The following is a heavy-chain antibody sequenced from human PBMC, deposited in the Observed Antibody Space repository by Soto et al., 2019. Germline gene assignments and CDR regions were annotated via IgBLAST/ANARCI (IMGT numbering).Heavy chain of an antibody. J-gene: IGHJ4*02. Sequence: AASVKVSCKSSGGTFSSFINYPINWVRQAPGQGLEWMGGIVPNVGTVNYAQKFRGKVTITADNSRDSLYLQMNSLRDDDTAVYYCARDITRPRTYDVMTGIFDFWGQGTLVTVSS. CDR1: GGTFSSFINYP. D-gene: IGHD3-3*01. V-gene: IGHV1-69*06. CDR3: ARDITRPRTYDVMTGIFDF. CDR2: IVPNVGTV.